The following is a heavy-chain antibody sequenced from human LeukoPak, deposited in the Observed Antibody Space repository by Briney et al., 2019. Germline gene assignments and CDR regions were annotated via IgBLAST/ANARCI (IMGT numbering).Heavy chain of an antibody. CDR2: ISGSTTGSGPYYI. CDR3: ARGFGNNWFDS. V-gene: IGHV3-21*01. Sequence: GGSLRLSCAASGFTFSSYAMSWVRQAPGKGLEWVSSISGSTTGSGPYYIYYADSVKGRFTISRDNAKNSVYLQMNSLRAEDTAVYYCARGFGNNWFDSWGQGTLVTVSS. J-gene: IGHJ5*01. CDR1: GFTFSSYA. D-gene: IGHD3-10*01.